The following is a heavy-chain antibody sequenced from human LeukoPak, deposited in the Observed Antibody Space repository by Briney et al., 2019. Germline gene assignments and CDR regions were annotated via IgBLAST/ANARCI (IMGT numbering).Heavy chain of an antibody. CDR3: ARGGYSYGFVLDY. J-gene: IGHJ4*02. Sequence: PSETLSLTCTVSGGSISSGDYYWSWIRQPPGKGLEWIGYIYYSGSTYYNPSLKSRVTISADTSKNQFSLKLSSVTAADTAVYYCARGGYSYGFVLDYWGQGTLVTVSS. V-gene: IGHV4-30-4*01. CDR2: IYYSGST. CDR1: GGSISSGDYY. D-gene: IGHD5-18*01.